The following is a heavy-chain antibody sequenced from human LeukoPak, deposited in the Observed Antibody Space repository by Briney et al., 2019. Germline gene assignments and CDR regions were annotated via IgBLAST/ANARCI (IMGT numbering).Heavy chain of an antibody. CDR3: ARRRYCSSTSCYSWFDP. D-gene: IGHD2-2*01. Sequence: SETLSLTCAVYGGSFSGYYWSWIRQPPGKGLEWIGEINHSGSTNYNPSLKSRVTISVDTSKNQFSLKLSSVTAADTAVYYCARRRYCSSTSCYSWFDPWGQGTLVTVSS. V-gene: IGHV4-34*01. CDR1: GGSFSGYY. J-gene: IGHJ5*02. CDR2: INHSGST.